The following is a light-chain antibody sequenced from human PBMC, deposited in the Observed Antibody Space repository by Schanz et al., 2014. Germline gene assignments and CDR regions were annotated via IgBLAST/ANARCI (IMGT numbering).Light chain of an antibody. CDR3: MHSIQIPPVP. Sequence: DIVMTQTPLSLSVPPGQPASMSCKSSQSLLHRDGKTYLYWYLQKAGQPPQLLIYEGSKRFSGVPDRFSGRGSGTEFTLTISRVEAEDFGIYYCMHSIQIPPVPFGQGTRLPI. V-gene: IGKV2D-29*01. CDR2: EGS. J-gene: IGKJ5*01. CDR1: QSLLHRDGKTY.